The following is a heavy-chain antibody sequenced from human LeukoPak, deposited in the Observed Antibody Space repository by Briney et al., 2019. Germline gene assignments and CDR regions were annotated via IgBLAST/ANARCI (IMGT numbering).Heavy chain of an antibody. CDR3: ATPQGYCSSTSCPLGY. Sequence: ASVKVSCKAFGYTFTSYYMHWVRQAPGQGLEWMGIINPSGGSTSYAQKFQGRVTMTRDMSTSTVYMELSSLRSEDTAVYYCATPQGYCSSTSCPLGYWGQGTLVTVSS. J-gene: IGHJ4*02. V-gene: IGHV1-46*01. D-gene: IGHD2-2*01. CDR1: GYTFTSYY. CDR2: INPSGGST.